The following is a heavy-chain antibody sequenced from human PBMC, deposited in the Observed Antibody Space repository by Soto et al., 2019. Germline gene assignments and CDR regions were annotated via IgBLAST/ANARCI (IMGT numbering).Heavy chain of an antibody. Sequence: PGGSLRLSCAASGFPFDAYIMNWVRRPPGKGLEWVSYISSSSSIIYYADSVKGRFTISRDNAKNSLYLQMNSLRDEDTAVYYCARDHIVGATPYYYGMDVWGQGTTVTAP. V-gene: IGHV3-48*02. D-gene: IGHD1-26*01. CDR2: ISSSSSII. CDR1: GFPFDAYI. CDR3: ARDHIVGATPYYYGMDV. J-gene: IGHJ6*02.